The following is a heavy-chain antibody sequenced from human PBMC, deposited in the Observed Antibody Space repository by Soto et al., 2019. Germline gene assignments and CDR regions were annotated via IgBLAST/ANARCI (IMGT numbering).Heavy chain of an antibody. CDR3: ASVTRTCISTSCYRYYYGMDV. CDR1: GGSISSSSYY. CDR2: IYYSGST. Sequence: PSETLSLTCTVSGGSISSSSYYWGWIRQPPGKGLECIGSIYYSGSTYYNPSLKSRVTISVDTSKNQFSLKLSSVTAADTAVYYCASVTRTCISTSCYRYYYGMDVWGQGTTVTVSS. V-gene: IGHV4-39*07. J-gene: IGHJ6*02. D-gene: IGHD2-2*02.